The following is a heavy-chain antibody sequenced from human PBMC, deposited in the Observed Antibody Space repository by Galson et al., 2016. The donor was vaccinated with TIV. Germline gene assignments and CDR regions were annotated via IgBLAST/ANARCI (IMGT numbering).Heavy chain of an antibody. Sequence: SLRLSCAASGFHFRNHGMHWVRQAPGKGLEWGAVIWYDGLNTYYADSVKGRFTISRDNSKSTVNLQMNRLRVEDTAIYYCARDGQYVDIVSTGVLDFWGQGTLVTVSS. CDR3: ARDGQYVDIVSTGVLDF. D-gene: IGHD5/OR15-5a*01. V-gene: IGHV3-33*01. CDR1: GFHFRNHG. CDR2: IWYDGLNT. J-gene: IGHJ4*02.